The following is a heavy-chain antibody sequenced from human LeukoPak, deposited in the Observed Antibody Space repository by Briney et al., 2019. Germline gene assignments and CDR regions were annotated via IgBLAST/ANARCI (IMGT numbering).Heavy chain of an antibody. J-gene: IGHJ4*02. CDR3: ARGGSGSYYDFDY. CDR2: IYSGGST. V-gene: IGHV3-53*01. D-gene: IGHD1-26*01. CDR1: GFTVSSNY. Sequence: GGSLRPSCAASGFTVSSNYMSWVRQAPGKGLEWVSVIYSGGSTYYADSVKGRFTISRDNSKNTLFLQMNSLRAEDTAVYYCARGGSGSYYDFDYWGQGTLVTVSS.